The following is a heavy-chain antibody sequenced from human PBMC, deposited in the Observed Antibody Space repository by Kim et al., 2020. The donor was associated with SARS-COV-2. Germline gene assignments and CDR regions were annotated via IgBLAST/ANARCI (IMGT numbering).Heavy chain of an antibody. CDR1: GYTFTDYS. J-gene: IGHJ6*02. V-gene: IGHV1-2*06. Sequence: ASVKVSCKASGYTFTDYSMHFVRQAPGQGLEWMGRINPNSGGVNSAQKFQGRVTMTRDTSISTAFMELSNLRSDDTAVYYCARAVSYYGLDVWGQGTTVT. CDR2: INPNSGGV. CDR3: ARAVSYYGLDV. D-gene: IGHD3-16*01.